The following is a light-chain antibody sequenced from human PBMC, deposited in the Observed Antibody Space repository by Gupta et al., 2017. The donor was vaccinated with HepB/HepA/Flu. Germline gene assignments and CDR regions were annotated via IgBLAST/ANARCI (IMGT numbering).Light chain of an antibody. CDR2: AAS. CDR3: QQSYSTPRT. CDR1: QSISSY. V-gene: IGKV1-39*01. Sequence: IQMTQSPSSLSASVGDRVTITCRAIQSISSYLNWYQQKPGKAPKLLIYAASSLQSGVPSRFSGSGSGTDFTLTISSLQPEDFAIYYCQQSYSTPRTFGGGTKVEIK. J-gene: IGKJ4*01.